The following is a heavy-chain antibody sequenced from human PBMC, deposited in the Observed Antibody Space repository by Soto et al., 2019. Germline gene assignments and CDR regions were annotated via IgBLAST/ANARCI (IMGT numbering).Heavy chain of an antibody. V-gene: IGHV3-23*01. CDR2: ISGSGGST. CDR1: GFTFSSYA. J-gene: IGHJ4*02. D-gene: IGHD6-13*01. CDR3: AKHPSSWYVPYYFDY. Sequence: GGSLRLSCAASGFTFSSYAMSWVRQAPGKGLEWVSAISGSGGSTYYADSVKGRFTISRDNSKNTLYLQMNSLRAEDTAVYYCAKHPSSWYVPYYFDYWGQGTLVTVSS.